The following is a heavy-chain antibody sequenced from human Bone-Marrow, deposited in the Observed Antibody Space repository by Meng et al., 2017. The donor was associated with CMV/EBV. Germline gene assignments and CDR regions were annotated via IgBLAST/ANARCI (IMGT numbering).Heavy chain of an antibody. D-gene: IGHD4-11*01. CDR1: GGSISSSSYY. CDR2: IYYSGST. CDR3: ARHTTVGNSGYFDY. Sequence: SETLSLTCTVSGGSISSSSYYWGWIRQPPGKGLEWIGSIYYSGSTYYNPSLKSRVTISVDTSKNQFSLKLSSVTAADTAVYYCARHTTVGNSGYFDYWGQGTLVTVSS. V-gene: IGHV4-39*01. J-gene: IGHJ4*02.